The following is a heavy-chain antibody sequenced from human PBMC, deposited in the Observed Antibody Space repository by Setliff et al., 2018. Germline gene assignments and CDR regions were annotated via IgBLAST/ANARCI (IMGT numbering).Heavy chain of an antibody. V-gene: IGHV3-21*01. J-gene: IGHJ5*02. CDR2: ISGSSSYI. CDR3: ARAPSSSSASWFDP. CDR1: GFTFSSNN. Sequence: GGSLRLSCAASGFTFSSNNVHWVRQAPGKGLEWVSCISGSSSYIYYADSVKGRFTISRDNAKNSLYLQMNSLRAEDTAVYYCARAPSSSSASWFDPWGQGTLVTVSS. D-gene: IGHD6-6*01.